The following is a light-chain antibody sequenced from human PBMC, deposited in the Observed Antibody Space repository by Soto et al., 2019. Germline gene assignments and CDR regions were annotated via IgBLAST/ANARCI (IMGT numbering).Light chain of an antibody. CDR3: QQANSYPWT. CDR2: GSS. Sequence: DIQITHSASSLSASVLHSVTITCRASQGVSDWVAWYQQKPGEAPKLLIYGSSSLLSGVPSRFSGTRSGTDFTLTISSLQPEDFATYYCQQANSYPWTFGQGTKVDIK. CDR1: QGVSDW. J-gene: IGKJ1*01. V-gene: IGKV1-12*01.